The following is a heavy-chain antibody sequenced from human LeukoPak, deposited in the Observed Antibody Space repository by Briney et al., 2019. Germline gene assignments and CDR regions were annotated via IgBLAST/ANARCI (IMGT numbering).Heavy chain of an antibody. CDR3: ARDERYSSSYDY. CDR2: IWYDGSNK. Sequence: GGSLRLSCAASGFTSSSYGMHWVRQAPGKGLEWVAVIWYDGSNKYYADSVKGRFTISRDNSKNTLYLQMNSLRAEDTAVYYCARDERYSSSYDYWGQGTLVTVSS. D-gene: IGHD6-13*01. CDR1: GFTSSSYG. V-gene: IGHV3-33*01. J-gene: IGHJ4*02.